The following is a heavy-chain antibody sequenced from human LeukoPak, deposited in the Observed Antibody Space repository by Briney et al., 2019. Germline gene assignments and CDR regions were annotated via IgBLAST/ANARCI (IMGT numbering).Heavy chain of an antibody. CDR3: ARHRRMTTVVTRYYFDY. J-gene: IGHJ4*02. V-gene: IGHV3-11*04. CDR2: ISSSGSTI. Sequence: PGGSLRLSCAASGFTFSDYYMSWIRQAPGKGLEWLSYISSSGSTIYYADSVKGRFTISRDNAKNSLYLQMNSLRAEDTAVYYCARHRRMTTVVTRYYFDYWGQGTLVTVSS. CDR1: GFTFSDYY. D-gene: IGHD4-23*01.